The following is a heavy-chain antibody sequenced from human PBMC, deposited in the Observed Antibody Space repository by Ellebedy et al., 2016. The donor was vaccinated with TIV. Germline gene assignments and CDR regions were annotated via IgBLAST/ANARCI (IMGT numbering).Heavy chain of an antibody. D-gene: IGHD3-22*01. Sequence: SGPTLVKPTQTLTLTCTFSGFSLRPGGVAVGWIRQAPGQALEWLALIYWNDVTRYSPSLNSRLTITKDTSKNQLVLTMTNMDPADTGTYYCANRIYTSGNHFDYWGQGALVAVSS. V-gene: IGHV2-5*01. CDR3: ANRIYTSGNHFDY. J-gene: IGHJ4*02. CDR2: IYWNDVT. CDR1: GFSLRPGGVA.